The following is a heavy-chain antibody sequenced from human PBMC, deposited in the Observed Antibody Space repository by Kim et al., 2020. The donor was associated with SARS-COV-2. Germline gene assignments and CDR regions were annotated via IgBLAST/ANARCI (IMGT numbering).Heavy chain of an antibody. CDR1: GFTVSSNY. CDR2: IYSGGST. D-gene: IGHD3-10*01. J-gene: IGHJ6*02. Sequence: GGSLRLSCAASGFTVSSNYMSWVRQAPGKGLEWVLVIYSGGSTYYADSVKGRFTISRDNSKNTLYLQMNSLRAEDTAVYYCAREEGWFGEFPTYGMDVWGQGTTVTVSS. V-gene: IGHV3-66*01. CDR3: AREEGWFGEFPTYGMDV.